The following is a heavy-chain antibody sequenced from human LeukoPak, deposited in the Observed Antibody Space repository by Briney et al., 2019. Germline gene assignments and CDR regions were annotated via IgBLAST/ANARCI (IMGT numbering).Heavy chain of an antibody. D-gene: IGHD6-6*01. J-gene: IGHJ6*03. V-gene: IGHV3-23*01. CDR2: ISVSGNT. Sequence: GGSLRLSCAASGFTLSSYAMSWVRQGPGKGLEWVSAISVSGNTYHADSVKGRFTISRDSSKNTLYLQMNSLRAEDTAVYYCAREHSSSSLYYYYYYMDVWGKGTTVTVSS. CDR1: GFTLSSYA. CDR3: AREHSSSSLYYYYYYMDV.